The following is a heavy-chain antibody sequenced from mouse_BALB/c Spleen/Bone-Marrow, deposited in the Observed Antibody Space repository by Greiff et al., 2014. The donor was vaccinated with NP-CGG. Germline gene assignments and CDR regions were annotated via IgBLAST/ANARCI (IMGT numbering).Heavy chain of an antibody. CDR2: IDPANGNT. Sequence: VQLKQSGAELVKPGASVKLSCTASGFNIKDTYMPWGEQRPEKGLEWVGRIDPANGNTKYDPKFQGKAPITADTSSNTAYLQLSSLTSEDTAVYYCAPYYYGSSQFAYWGQGTLVTVSA. J-gene: IGHJ3*01. CDR3: APYYYGSSQFAY. V-gene: IGHV14-3*02. D-gene: IGHD1-1*01. CDR1: GFNIKDTY.